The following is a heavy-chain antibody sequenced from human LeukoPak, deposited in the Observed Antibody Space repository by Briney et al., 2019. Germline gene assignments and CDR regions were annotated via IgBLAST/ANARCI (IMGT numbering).Heavy chain of an antibody. J-gene: IGHJ4*02. CDR3: ARLMVRGVDYYLDY. V-gene: IGHV3-21*01. CDR2: ISSSSSYI. CDR1: GFTFSSYS. D-gene: IGHD3-10*01. Sequence: GGSLRLSCAASGFTFSSYSMNWVRQAPGKGLEWVSSISSSSSYIYYADSVKGRFTISRDNAKNSLYLQMNSLRAEDTAVYYCARLMVRGVDYYLDYWGQGTLVTVSS.